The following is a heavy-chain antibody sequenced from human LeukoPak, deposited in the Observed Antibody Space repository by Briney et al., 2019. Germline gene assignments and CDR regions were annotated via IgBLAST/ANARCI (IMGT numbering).Heavy chain of an antibody. V-gene: IGHV4-4*07. D-gene: IGHD3-22*01. J-gene: IGHJ4*02. CDR2: VHTSGTT. Sequence: SETLSLTCTGSGRSITNYYWTWIRQPAEKGLEWIGRVHTSGTTNYNPSLKGRVTMSLDTSKNQFSLKLSSVTAADTAVYYCARAPSYDSTKLDYWGQGTLVTVSS. CDR1: GRSITNYY. CDR3: ARAPSYDSTKLDY.